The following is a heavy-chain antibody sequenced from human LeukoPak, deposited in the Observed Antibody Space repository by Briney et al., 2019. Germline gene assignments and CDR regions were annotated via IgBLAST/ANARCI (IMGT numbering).Heavy chain of an antibody. D-gene: IGHD1-26*01. Sequence: PGGSLRLSCAASGFTFSSYAMHWVRQAPGKGLEWVAVISYDGSNKYYADSVKGRFTISRDNSKNTLYLQMNSLRAEDTAVYYCAKMRGITRKRIVGATIIWGQGTLVTVSS. CDR1: GFTFSSYA. CDR3: AKMRGITRKRIVGATII. CDR2: ISYDGSNK. V-gene: IGHV3-30-3*02. J-gene: IGHJ4*02.